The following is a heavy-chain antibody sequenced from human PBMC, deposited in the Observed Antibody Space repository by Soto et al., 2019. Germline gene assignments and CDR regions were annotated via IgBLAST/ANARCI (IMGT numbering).Heavy chain of an antibody. V-gene: IGHV4-61*08. CDR3: ARVKRRYGKYSSTFGP. D-gene: IGHD3-10*01. CDR2: ISSSGTT. CDR1: GDSANSGAHY. Sequence: SETLSLTCIVSGDSANSGAHYWSRLPQSPGPGLNWIGYISSSGTTTYRPSLRSRIIISSDTSRDLFSLRQTDVTAAYTATYYCARVKRRYGKYSSTFGPWGQGTRGTVAS. J-gene: IGHJ5*02.